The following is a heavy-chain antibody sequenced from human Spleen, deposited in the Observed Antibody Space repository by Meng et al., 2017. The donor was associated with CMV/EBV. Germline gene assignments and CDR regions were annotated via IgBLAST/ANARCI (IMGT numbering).Heavy chain of an antibody. CDR1: GGTFSSYA. CDR2: IIPIFGTA. Sequence: SVKVSCKASGGTFSSYAISWVRQAPGQGLEWMGGIIPIFGTANYAQKFQGRVTITTDESTSTAYMELSSLRSEDTAVYYCARHPPLYDSSGPDPQLAYWGQGTLVTVSS. CDR3: ARHPPLYDSSGPDPQLAY. D-gene: IGHD3-22*01. J-gene: IGHJ4*02. V-gene: IGHV1-69*05.